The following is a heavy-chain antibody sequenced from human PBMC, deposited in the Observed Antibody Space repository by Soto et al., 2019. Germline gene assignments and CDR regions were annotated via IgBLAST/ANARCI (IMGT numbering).Heavy chain of an antibody. J-gene: IGHJ6*02. D-gene: IGHD4-4*01. CDR3: AKDLLMATVYYYYYGMDV. CDR1: GFTFSSYG. CDR2: ISYDGSNK. V-gene: IGHV3-30*18. Sequence: QVQLVESGGGVVQPGRSLRLSCAASGFTFSSYGMHWVRQAPGKGLEWVAVISYDGSNKYYADSVKGRFTISRDNSKNTLYLQMNSLRAEDTAVYYCAKDLLMATVYYYYYGMDVWGQGTTVTVSS.